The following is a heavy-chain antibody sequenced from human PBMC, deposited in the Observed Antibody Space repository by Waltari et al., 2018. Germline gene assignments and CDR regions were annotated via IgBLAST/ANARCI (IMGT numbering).Heavy chain of an antibody. Sequence: EVQLLESGGGLVQPGGSLRLSCAASGFTFSSYAMSWVRQAPGKGLEWVLAISGSGGSTYYADSGKGRFTISRDNSKNTLYLQMNSLRAEDTAVYYCAKGRRSGSYYNTDYWGQGTLVTVSS. V-gene: IGHV3-23*01. CDR2: ISGSGGST. D-gene: IGHD3-10*01. CDR1: GFTFSSYA. CDR3: AKGRRSGSYYNTDY. J-gene: IGHJ4*02.